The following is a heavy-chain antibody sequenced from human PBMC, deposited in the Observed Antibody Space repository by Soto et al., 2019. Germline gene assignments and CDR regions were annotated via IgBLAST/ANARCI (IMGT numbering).Heavy chain of an antibody. CDR1: GDSFSSDA. Sequence: SVKVSCKGSGDSFSSDAISWVRQAPGQGLEWMGGIIPIFGTANYAQKFQGRVTITADESTSTAYMELSSLRSEDTAVYYCARGLPTGSSDYWGQGTLVTVSS. CDR3: ARGLPTGSSDY. D-gene: IGHD3-9*01. V-gene: IGHV1-69*01. CDR2: IIPIFGTA. J-gene: IGHJ4*02.